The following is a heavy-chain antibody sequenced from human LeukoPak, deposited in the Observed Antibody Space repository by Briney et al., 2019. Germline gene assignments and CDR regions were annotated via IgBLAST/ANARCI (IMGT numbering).Heavy chain of an antibody. Sequence: SSETLSLTCTVSGGSISSSSYYWGWIRQPPGKGLEWIGSIYYSGSTYYNPSLKSRVTISVDTSKNQFSLKLSSVTAADTAVYYCARHCSGKPHVLQTGYNWFDPWGQGTLVTVSS. V-gene: IGHV4-39*01. CDR1: GGSISSSSYY. CDR3: ARHCSGKPHVLQTGYNWFDP. CDR2: IYYSGST. D-gene: IGHD2-15*01. J-gene: IGHJ5*02.